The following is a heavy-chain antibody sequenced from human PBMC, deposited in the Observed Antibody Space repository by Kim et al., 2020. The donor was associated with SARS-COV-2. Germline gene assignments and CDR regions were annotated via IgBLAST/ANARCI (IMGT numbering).Heavy chain of an antibody. CDR1: GGSFSGYY. J-gene: IGHJ4*02. CDR2: INHSGST. CDR3: ARGGLWVTIPTRIKTFDY. Sequence: SETLSLTCAVYGGSFSGYYWSWIRQPPGKGLEWIGEINHSGSTNYNPSLKSRVTISVDTSKNQFSLKLSSVTAADTAVYYCARGGLWVTIPTRIKTFDYWGQGTLVTVSS. D-gene: IGHD3-10*01. V-gene: IGHV4-34*01.